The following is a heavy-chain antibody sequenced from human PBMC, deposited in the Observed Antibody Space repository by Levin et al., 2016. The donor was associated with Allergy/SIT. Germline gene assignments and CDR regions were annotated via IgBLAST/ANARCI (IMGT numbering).Heavy chain of an antibody. CDR2: ISAYKGNT. V-gene: IGHV1-18*01. CDR1: GGTFSSYA. CDR3: ARDINYYNSSGYYWGAFDI. Sequence: ASVKVSCKASGGTFSSYAISWVRQAPGQGLEWMGWISAYKGNTNYAQKLQGRVTMTTDTSTRTAYMELRSLRSDDTAVYYCARDINYYNSSGYYWGAFDIWGQGTMVTVSS. J-gene: IGHJ3*02. D-gene: IGHD3-22*01.